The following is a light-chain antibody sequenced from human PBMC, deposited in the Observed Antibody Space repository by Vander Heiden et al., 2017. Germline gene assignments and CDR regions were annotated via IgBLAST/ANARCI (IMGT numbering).Light chain of an antibody. Sequence: QSALTQPASVSGSPGQSTTISCSGPSSDVGGYNYVSWYQQHPDKVPKLMIYDVTSRPSGVSNRFSGSKSGNTASLTISGLQAEDEADYYCISYTSSSILVFGGGTKLTVL. CDR2: DVT. CDR3: ISYTSSSILV. V-gene: IGLV2-14*03. J-gene: IGLJ2*01. CDR1: SSDVGGYNY.